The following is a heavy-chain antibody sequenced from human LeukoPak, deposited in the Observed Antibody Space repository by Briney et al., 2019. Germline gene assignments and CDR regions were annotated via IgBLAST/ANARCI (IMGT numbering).Heavy chain of an antibody. J-gene: IGHJ3*02. CDR2: INHSGST. V-gene: IGHV4-34*01. CDR1: GGSFSGYY. CDR3: ASWDIVVVVAATRAFDI. Sequence: SETLSLTCAVYGGSFSGYYWSWIRQPPGKGLEWIGEINHSGSTNYNPSLKSRVTISVDTSKNQFSLKLSSVTAADTAVYYCASWDIVVVVAATRAFDIWGQGTMVTVSS. D-gene: IGHD2-15*01.